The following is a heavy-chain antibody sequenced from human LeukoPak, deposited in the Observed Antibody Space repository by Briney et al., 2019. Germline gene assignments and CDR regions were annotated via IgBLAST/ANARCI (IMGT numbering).Heavy chain of an antibody. Sequence: SVKVSCKASGGTFSSYAISWVRQAPGQGLEWMGRIIPIFGIANYVQKFQGRVTITADKSTSTAYMELSSLRSEDTAVYYCARELGIVGGTYYFDYWGQGTLVTVSS. CDR1: GGTFSSYA. J-gene: IGHJ4*02. CDR3: ARELGIVGGTYYFDY. CDR2: IIPIFGIA. D-gene: IGHD2-15*01. V-gene: IGHV1-69*04.